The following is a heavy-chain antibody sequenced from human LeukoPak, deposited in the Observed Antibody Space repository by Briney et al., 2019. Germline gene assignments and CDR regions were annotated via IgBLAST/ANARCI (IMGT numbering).Heavy chain of an antibody. J-gene: IGHJ4*02. D-gene: IGHD6-6*01. V-gene: IGHV1-46*01. Sequence: ASVKVSCKASGYTSTSYYMHWVRQAPGQGLEWMGIINPSGGSTSYAQKFQGRVTMTRDTSTSTVYMELSSLRSEDTAVYYCARDHEYSSSFFEDYFDYWGQGTLVTVSS. CDR2: INPSGGST. CDR1: GYTSTSYY. CDR3: ARDHEYSSSFFEDYFDY.